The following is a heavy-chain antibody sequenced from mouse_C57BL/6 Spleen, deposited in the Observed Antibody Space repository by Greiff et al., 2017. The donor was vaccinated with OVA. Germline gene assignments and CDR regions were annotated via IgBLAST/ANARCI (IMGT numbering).Heavy chain of an antibody. CDR2: IYPGSGST. Sequence: VQLQQPGAELVKPGASVKMSCKASGYTFTSYWITWVKQRPGQGLEWIGDIYPGSGSTNYNEKFKSKATLTVDTSSSTAYMQLSSLTSEDSAVYYCARDYYGSSRYFDVWGTGTTVTVSS. V-gene: IGHV1-55*01. CDR1: GYTFTSYW. D-gene: IGHD1-1*01. J-gene: IGHJ1*03. CDR3: ARDYYGSSRYFDV.